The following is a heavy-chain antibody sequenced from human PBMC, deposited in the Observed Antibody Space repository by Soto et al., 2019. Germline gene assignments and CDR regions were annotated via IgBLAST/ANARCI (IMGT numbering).Heavy chain of an antibody. D-gene: IGHD3-10*01. J-gene: IGHJ4*02. CDR1: GFTFDDYA. Sequence: GGSLRLSCAASGFTFDDYAMHWVRQAPGKGLEWVSGISWNSGSIGYADSVKGRFTISRDNAKNSLYLQMNSLRAEDTALYYCAKAEVNYYGSGSYYNFDYWGQGTLVTVSS. V-gene: IGHV3-9*01. CDR2: ISWNSGSI. CDR3: AKAEVNYYGSGSYYNFDY.